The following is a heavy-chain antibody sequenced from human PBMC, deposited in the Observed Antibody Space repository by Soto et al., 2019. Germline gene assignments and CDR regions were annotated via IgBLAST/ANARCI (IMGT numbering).Heavy chain of an antibody. Sequence: SETLSLTCAVYGGSVNGYYWNWIRQPPGKGLEWIGEINHTGGTHYNPSLKSRVTMSVDTSKNQFSLRLSSVTAADTALYYCATRITVFGLLVPPFHPWGQGPQITVSS. CDR2: INHTGGT. CDR1: GGSVNGYY. V-gene: IGHV4-34*01. J-gene: IGHJ5*02. CDR3: ATRITVFGLLVPPFHP. D-gene: IGHD3-3*01.